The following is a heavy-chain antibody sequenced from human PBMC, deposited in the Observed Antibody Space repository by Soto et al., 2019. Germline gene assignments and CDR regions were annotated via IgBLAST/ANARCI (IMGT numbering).Heavy chain of an antibody. CDR1: GYTFTSYY. Sequence: SVKVSCKASGYTFTSYYMHWVRQAPGQGLEWMGIINPSGGSTSYAQKFQGRVTMTRDTSTSTVYMELSSLRSEDTAVYYCARSAVTGTIVENYYYNGMDAWGQGTTVTVS. D-gene: IGHD1-20*01. V-gene: IGHV1-46*01. CDR3: ARSAVTGTIVENYYYNGMDA. CDR2: INPSGGST. J-gene: IGHJ6*02.